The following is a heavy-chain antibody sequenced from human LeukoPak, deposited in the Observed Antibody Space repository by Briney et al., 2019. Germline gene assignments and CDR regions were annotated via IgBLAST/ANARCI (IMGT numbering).Heavy chain of an antibody. CDR1: GYTFTSYG. Sequence: ASVKVSCKASGYTFTSYGISWVRQAPGQGLEWMGWISAYNGNTNYAQKLQDRVTMTTDTSTSTAYMELRSLRSDDTAVYYCARDVGAARPYAFGIWGQGTMVTVSS. D-gene: IGHD6-6*01. J-gene: IGHJ3*02. V-gene: IGHV1-18*01. CDR2: ISAYNGNT. CDR3: ARDVGAARPYAFGI.